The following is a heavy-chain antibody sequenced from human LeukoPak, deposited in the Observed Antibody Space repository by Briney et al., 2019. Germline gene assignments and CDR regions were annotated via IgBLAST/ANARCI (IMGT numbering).Heavy chain of an antibody. D-gene: IGHD5-12*01. Sequence: PGESLKISCEGSGYTFTNYWIGWVRQMPGKGLEWMGIIYPGDSETRYSPSFQGQVTISVDRSTSTAYLQWSSLKASDTAMYYCARHLVYIGPYLDYWGQGTLVTVSS. CDR3: ARHLVYIGPYLDY. J-gene: IGHJ4*02. V-gene: IGHV5-51*01. CDR1: GYTFTNYW. CDR2: IYPGDSET.